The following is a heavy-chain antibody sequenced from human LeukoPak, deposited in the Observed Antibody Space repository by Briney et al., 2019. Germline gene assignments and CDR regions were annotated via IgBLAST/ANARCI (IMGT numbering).Heavy chain of an antibody. V-gene: IGHV3-15*01. CDR2: IKSKIDGGTT. J-gene: IGHJ6*03. Sequence: GGSLRLSCAASGFTFSRYRMSWVRQAPGKGLEWVGRIKSKIDGGTTDYAAPVKGRFTISRDDSKNTLYLQMNSLKTEDTAVYYCTTDHQTTVSPYYYYYYMDVWGKGTTVTVSS. CDR1: GFTFSRYR. CDR3: TTDHQTTVSPYYYYYYMDV. D-gene: IGHD4-11*01.